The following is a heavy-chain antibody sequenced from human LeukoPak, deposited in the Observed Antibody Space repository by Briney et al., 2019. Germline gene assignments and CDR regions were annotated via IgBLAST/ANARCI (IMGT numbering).Heavy chain of an antibody. Sequence: PGGSLRLPCTVSGFTFGDYAMGWVRQAPGKGLEWVGLIRRKVSGATTGYAASVKGRFTISRDDSKSIAYLQMNSLKTEDTAMYYCTRNIYCSGGSCSYYSDYWGQGTLVTVSS. V-gene: IGHV3-49*04. D-gene: IGHD2-15*01. CDR3: TRNIYCSGGSCSYYSDY. CDR1: GFTFGDYA. J-gene: IGHJ4*02. CDR2: IRRKVSGATT.